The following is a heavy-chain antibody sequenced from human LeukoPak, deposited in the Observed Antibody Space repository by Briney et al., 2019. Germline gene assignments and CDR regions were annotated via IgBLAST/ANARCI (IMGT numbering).Heavy chain of an antibody. Sequence: GGSLRLSCAASGFTFSSYAMSWVRQAPGKGLEWVSAISGSGGSTYYADSVKGRFTISRDNSKNTLYLQMNSLRAEDTAVYYCAKASRVYCSSTSCYDYFDYWGQGTLVTVSS. CDR3: AKASRVYCSSTSCYDYFDY. J-gene: IGHJ4*02. V-gene: IGHV3-23*01. D-gene: IGHD2-2*01. CDR2: ISGSGGST. CDR1: GFTFSSYA.